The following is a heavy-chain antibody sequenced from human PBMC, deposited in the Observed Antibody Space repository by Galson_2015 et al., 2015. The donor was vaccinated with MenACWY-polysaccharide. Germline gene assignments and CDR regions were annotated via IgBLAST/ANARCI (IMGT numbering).Heavy chain of an antibody. D-gene: IGHD2-2*01. CDR2: IKRRSEGGTT. Sequence: SLRLSCAASGFTFSNVWMSWVRQAPGKGLEWVGHIKRRSEGGTTDYAAPVKGRFIVSRDDSKSTLYLQMDNLKTEDTGVYYCTTDRCSSTSCSYYYGMDVWGQGTTVTVSS. J-gene: IGHJ6*02. CDR3: TTDRCSSTSCSYYYGMDV. V-gene: IGHV3-15*01. CDR1: GFTFSNVW.